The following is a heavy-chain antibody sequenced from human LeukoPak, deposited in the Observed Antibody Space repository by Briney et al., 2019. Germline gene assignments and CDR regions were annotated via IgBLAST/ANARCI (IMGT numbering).Heavy chain of an antibody. CDR3: AKPSRVSSADAVL. CDR2: LRGDGET. CDR1: GFIFRDYA. Sequence: GGSLRLSCVASGFIFRDYAMSWVRQAPAGGLEWVSSLRGDGETFYTDSVKGRFTLSRDHSRNTVYLQLNNPRVEDTAVYYCAKPSRVSSADAVLWRQRTLVTVS. V-gene: IGHV3-23*01. J-gene: IGHJ4*01. D-gene: IGHD3-10*01.